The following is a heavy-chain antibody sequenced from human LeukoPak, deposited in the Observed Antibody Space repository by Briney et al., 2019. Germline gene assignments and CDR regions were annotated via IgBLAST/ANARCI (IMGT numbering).Heavy chain of an antibody. J-gene: IGHJ4*01. CDR1: GGSFSGYC. Sequence: PSETLSLTCNVYGGSFSGYCWSRIRQTPGKGLEWIGEINHSGSINYNPSLKTRVTISLDRSRDQFSLKLTSVTAADTAVYYCTRGKPETVFDSWGRGTLVTVSS. CDR2: INHSGSI. CDR3: TRGKPETVFDS. V-gene: IGHV4-34*01.